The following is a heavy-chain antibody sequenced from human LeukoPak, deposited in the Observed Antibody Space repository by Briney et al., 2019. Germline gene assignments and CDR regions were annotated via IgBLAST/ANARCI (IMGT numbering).Heavy chain of an antibody. J-gene: IGHJ5*02. CDR2: INPNSGGT. CDR1: GYTFTGYY. D-gene: IGHD2-8*01. V-gene: IGHV1-2*02. CDR3: ASDGPCTNGVCYGFWFDP. Sequence: GASVKVSCKASGYTFTGYYMHWVRQAPGQGLEWMGWINPNSGGTNYAQKFQGRVTITTDESTSTAYMELSSLRSEDTAVYYCASDGPCTNGVCYGFWFDPWGQGTLVTVSS.